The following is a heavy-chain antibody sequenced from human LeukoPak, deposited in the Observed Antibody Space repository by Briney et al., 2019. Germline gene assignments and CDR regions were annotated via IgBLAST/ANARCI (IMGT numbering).Heavy chain of an antibody. V-gene: IGHV1-69*05. D-gene: IGHD6-13*01. CDR2: IIPIFGTA. Sequence: GSSVKVSCKASGGTFSSYAISWVRQAPGQGLEWMGGIIPIFGTANYAQKFQGRVTITTDESTSTAYMELSSLRSEDTAVYYCAREGSSSFPSNWFDPWGQGTLVTVSS. J-gene: IGHJ5*02. CDR3: AREGSSSFPSNWFDP. CDR1: GGTFSSYA.